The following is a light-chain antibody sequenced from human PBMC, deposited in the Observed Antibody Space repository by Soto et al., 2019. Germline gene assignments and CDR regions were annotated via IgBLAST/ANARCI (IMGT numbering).Light chain of an antibody. CDR3: QQYYSTPDT. V-gene: IGKV4-1*01. CDR1: QSVLYSSNNKNY. J-gene: IGKJ2*01. Sequence: DIVMTQSPDSLAVSLGERATINCKSSQSVLYSSNNKNYLGWYQHKPGQPPNQHIYWASTRETGVPDRFSVSGSVTDFTLPISSLQSEDVAVYYCQQYYSTPDTFGQGTKLEIK. CDR2: WAS.